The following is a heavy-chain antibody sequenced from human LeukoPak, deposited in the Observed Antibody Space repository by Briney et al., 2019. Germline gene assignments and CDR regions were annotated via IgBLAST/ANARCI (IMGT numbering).Heavy chain of an antibody. J-gene: IGHJ4*02. Sequence: GGSLRLSCAAPGFTFSSYWMSWVRQAPGKGLEWVANIKQDGSEKYYVDSVKGRFTISRDNAKNSLYLQMNSLRAEDTAVYYCARGAVHDYSNYGVKGRIQYYFDYWGQGTLVTVSS. D-gene: IGHD4-11*01. CDR1: GFTFSSYW. CDR3: ARGAVHDYSNYGVKGRIQYYFDY. V-gene: IGHV3-7*01. CDR2: IKQDGSEK.